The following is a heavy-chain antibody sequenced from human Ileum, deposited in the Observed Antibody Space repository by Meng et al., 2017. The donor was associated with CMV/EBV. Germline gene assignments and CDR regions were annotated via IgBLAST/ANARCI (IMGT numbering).Heavy chain of an antibody. D-gene: IGHD4-11*01. V-gene: IGHV3-21*01. CDR3: AREDYIIDVFDI. CDR1: GFSFSSFA. Sequence: GGSLRLSCAASGFSFSSFAMNWVRQAPGKGLEWVSSISASSSFIYYADSVKGRFTISRDNANSSLYLQMDSLRVEDTAVYYCAREDYIIDVFDIWGQGTMVTVSS. J-gene: IGHJ3*02. CDR2: ISASSSFI.